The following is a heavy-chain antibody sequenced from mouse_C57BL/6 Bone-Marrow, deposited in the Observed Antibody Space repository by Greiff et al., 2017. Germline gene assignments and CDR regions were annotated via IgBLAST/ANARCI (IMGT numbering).Heavy chain of an antibody. V-gene: IGHV1-69*01. CDR2: IDPSDSYT. Sequence: VQLQQPGAELVMPGASVKLSCKASGYTFTSYWMHWVKQRPGQGLEWIGEIDPSDSYTNYNQKFKGKSTLTVAKSAITAYMQLSSLTSEDSAVYYCARSSDGYYRYWGQGTTLTVSS. J-gene: IGHJ2*01. CDR1: GYTFTSYW. D-gene: IGHD2-3*01. CDR3: ARSSDGYYRY.